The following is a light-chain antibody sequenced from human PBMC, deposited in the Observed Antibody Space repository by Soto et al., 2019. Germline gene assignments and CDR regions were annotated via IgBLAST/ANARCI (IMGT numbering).Light chain of an antibody. CDR2: EVT. CDR3: SSYAGSNNYV. CDR1: SNAIGGYNS. Sequence: QSVLTQPPSPSGAPGQSLTISFTGTSNAIGGYNSVSWYQHHPGKAPKLMIYEVTKRPSGVPDRFSGSKSGNTASLTVSGLQAEDEADYHCSSYAGSNNYVFGTGTKVTVL. J-gene: IGLJ1*01. V-gene: IGLV2-8*01.